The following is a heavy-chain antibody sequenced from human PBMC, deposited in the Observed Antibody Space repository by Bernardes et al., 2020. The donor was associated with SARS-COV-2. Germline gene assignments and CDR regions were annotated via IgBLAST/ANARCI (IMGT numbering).Heavy chain of an antibody. CDR3: ARGQPAAGQYYFDY. J-gene: IGHJ4*02. V-gene: IGHV4-59*01. CDR2: IHYSGST. CDR1: GGSISPYY. D-gene: IGHD6-13*01. Sequence: SETLSLTCTVSGGSISPYYWSWIRQPPGKGLEWIGYIHYSGSTTFNPSLKSRVTISVETSKSQFSLRLSSVTAADTAVYYCARGQPAAGQYYFDYWGQGTLVTVSS.